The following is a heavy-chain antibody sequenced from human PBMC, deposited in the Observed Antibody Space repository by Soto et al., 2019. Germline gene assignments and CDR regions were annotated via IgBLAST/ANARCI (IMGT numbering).Heavy chain of an antibody. CDR1: GYRFTSYG. CDR2: ISVYNGDT. Sequence: ASVKVPCKASGYRFTSYGIIWVRQAAGQGLEWMGWISVYNGDTNYAQKLQGRLTMTTDTSTSTAYMELRSLRSDDTAVYYCVRGPYSSGSLYYLDYWGQGTLVTVSS. CDR3: VRGPYSSGSLYYLDY. V-gene: IGHV1-18*01. J-gene: IGHJ4*02. D-gene: IGHD2-8*02.